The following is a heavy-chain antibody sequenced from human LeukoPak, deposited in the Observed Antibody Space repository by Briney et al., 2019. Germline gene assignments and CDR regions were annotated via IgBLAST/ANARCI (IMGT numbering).Heavy chain of an antibody. J-gene: IGHJ4*02. CDR2: INPNSGGT. Sequence: ASVKVSCKASGYTFTSYDINWVRQATGQGLEWMGWINPNSGGTNYAQRFQGRVTMTRDASISTAYMELSRLRSDDTAVYYCARAQYYDFWSGYDYWGQGTLVTVSS. D-gene: IGHD3-3*01. V-gene: IGHV1-2*02. CDR1: GYTFTSYD. CDR3: ARAQYYDFWSGYDY.